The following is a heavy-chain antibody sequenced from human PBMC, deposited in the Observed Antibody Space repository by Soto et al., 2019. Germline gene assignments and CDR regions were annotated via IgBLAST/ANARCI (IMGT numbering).Heavy chain of an antibody. J-gene: IGHJ4*02. CDR3: VRGPLDY. Sequence: VGSLRLSCAASGFTFSSYWMNWVRQAPGGGLEWVANIKEDGSEKTYVGSVEGRFTISRDNAKNSLDLQMNSLRAGDTAVYYCVRGPLDYWGQGTLVTVSS. CDR2: IKEDGSEK. V-gene: IGHV3-7*03. CDR1: GFTFSSYW.